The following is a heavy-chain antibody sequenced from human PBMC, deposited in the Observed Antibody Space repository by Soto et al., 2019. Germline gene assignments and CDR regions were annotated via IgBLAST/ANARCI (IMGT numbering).Heavy chain of an antibody. Sequence: QSQTLSLTCAVYGGSFSGYYWSWIRQPPGKGLEWIGEINHSGSTNYNPSLKSRVTISVDTSKNPFSLKLSSVTAADTAVYYCARGLGVTGTTVWFDPWGQGTLVTVSS. D-gene: IGHD1-7*01. J-gene: IGHJ5*02. CDR1: GGSFSGYY. CDR2: INHSGST. V-gene: IGHV4-34*01. CDR3: ARGLGVTGTTVWFDP.